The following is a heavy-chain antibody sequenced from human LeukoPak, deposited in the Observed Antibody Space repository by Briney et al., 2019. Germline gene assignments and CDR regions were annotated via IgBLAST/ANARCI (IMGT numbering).Heavy chain of an antibody. Sequence: ASVKVSCKASGYTFTGYYMHWVRQAPGQGLEWMGRINLNSGGTNYPQKFQGRVTMTRDTSMSTAYMELSRLRSDDTAVYYCARAYYHDYSDYHWAPDYWGQGTLVTVSS. J-gene: IGHJ4*02. D-gene: IGHD3-22*01. CDR1: GYTFTGYY. CDR3: ARAYYHDYSDYHWAPDY. V-gene: IGHV1-2*06. CDR2: INLNSGGT.